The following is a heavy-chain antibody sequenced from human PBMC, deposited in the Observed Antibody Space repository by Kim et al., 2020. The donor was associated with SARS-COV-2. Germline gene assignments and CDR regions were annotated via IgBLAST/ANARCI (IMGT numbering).Heavy chain of an antibody. CDR2: ISGAGVNT. J-gene: IGHJ6*02. CDR1: GFTFSTYA. Sequence: GGSLRLSCAASGFTFSTYAMNWVRQAPGKGLEWVSSISGAGVNTYYTDSVKGRFTISRDNSRNTLYLQMNSLRAEDTAVYYCAKTDHTPLFGVPNNHYYGMDVWGQGTTVTVSS. D-gene: IGHD3-3*01. V-gene: IGHV3-23*01. CDR3: AKTDHTPLFGVPNNHYYGMDV.